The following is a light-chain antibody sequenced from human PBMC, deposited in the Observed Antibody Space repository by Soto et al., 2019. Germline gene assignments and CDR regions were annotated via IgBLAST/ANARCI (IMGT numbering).Light chain of an antibody. CDR3: TSWTTSTTMI. Sequence: QSVLNQPASVSGAPGQSITIPCTGTSSDIGAYNFVSWYQQHPGKAPKLMLYDVNIRPSGVSNRFSGSKSGNTASLTISGLQAEDEADYYCTSWTTSTTMIFGGGTKVTVL. CDR1: SSDIGAYNF. CDR2: DVN. V-gene: IGLV2-14*03. J-gene: IGLJ2*01.